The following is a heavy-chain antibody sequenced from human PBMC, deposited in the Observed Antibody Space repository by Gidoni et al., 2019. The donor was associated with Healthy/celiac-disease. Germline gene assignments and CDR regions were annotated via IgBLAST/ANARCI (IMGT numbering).Heavy chain of an antibody. V-gene: IGHV4-39*01. Sequence: QLQLQESVPGLVKPSETLSLTCTVSGGSLSSSSYYWGWIRQPPGKGLEWIGSIYYCWSTYYNPSLKSRVTISVDTSKNQFSLKLSSVTAADTAVYYCAIYDSSGYYYGDYWGQGTLVTVSS. CDR2: IYYCWST. J-gene: IGHJ4*02. CDR3: AIYDSSGYYYGDY. CDR1: GGSLSSSSYY. D-gene: IGHD3-22*01.